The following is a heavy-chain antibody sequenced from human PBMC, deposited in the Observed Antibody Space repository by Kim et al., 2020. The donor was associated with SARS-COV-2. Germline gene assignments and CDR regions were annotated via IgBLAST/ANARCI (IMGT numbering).Heavy chain of an antibody. CDR3: ARGYGGMDV. V-gene: IGHV3-48*04. CDR2: STI. Sequence: STIYYADSVKGRFTISRDNAKNSLYLQMNSLRAEDTAVYYCARGYGGMDVWGQGTTVTVSS. J-gene: IGHJ6*02. D-gene: IGHD1-1*01.